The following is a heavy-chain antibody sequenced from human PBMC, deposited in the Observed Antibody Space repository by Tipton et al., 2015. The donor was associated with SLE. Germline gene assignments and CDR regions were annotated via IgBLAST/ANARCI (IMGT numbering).Heavy chain of an antibody. CDR3: ARGGDRDHGDYVEYSLDY. D-gene: IGHD4-17*01. CDR1: GGSFSSRIYY. CDR2: TYYSGST. V-gene: IGHV4-61*01. Sequence: GLVKPSETLSVTCTVSGGSFSSRIYYWAWIRQPPGKGLEWIGYTYYSGSTNYNASLKSRVTISEDTSKKQFPLNLRSVTAADTAVYYCARGGDRDHGDYVEYSLDYWGQGTLVTVSS. J-gene: IGHJ4*02.